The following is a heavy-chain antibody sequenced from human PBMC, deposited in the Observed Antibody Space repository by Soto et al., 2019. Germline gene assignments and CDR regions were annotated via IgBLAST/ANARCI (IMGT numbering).Heavy chain of an antibody. CDR3: ARHMTTVTSYYYYGMDV. CDR1: GGTFSSYA. Sequence: QVQLVQSGAEVKKPGSSVKVSCKASGGTFSSYAISWVRQAPGQGLEWMGGIIPIFGTANYAQKFQGRVTITADEAKSTAYMELSSLRSEDTAVYYCARHMTTVTSYYYYGMDVWGQGATVTVSS. J-gene: IGHJ6*02. CDR2: IIPIFGTA. V-gene: IGHV1-69*01. D-gene: IGHD4-17*01.